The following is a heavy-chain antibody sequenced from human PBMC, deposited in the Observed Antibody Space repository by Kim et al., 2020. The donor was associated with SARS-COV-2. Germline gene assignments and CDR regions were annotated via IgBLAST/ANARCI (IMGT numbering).Heavy chain of an antibody. Sequence: AESVKGRFTISRDNSKNTLFLQMTSLRPEDTALYYCARDAVVGDGYNWFDSWGQGTLVTVSS. D-gene: IGHD2-15*01. V-gene: IGHV3-23*01. J-gene: IGHJ5*01. CDR3: ARDAVVGDGYNWFDS.